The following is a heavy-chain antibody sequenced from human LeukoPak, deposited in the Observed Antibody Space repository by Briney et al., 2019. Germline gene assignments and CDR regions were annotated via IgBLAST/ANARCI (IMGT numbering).Heavy chain of an antibody. J-gene: IGHJ4*02. Sequence: PGGSLRLSCAASGFTFSSYSMNWVRQAPGKGLEWVPSISSSSSYIYYADSVKGRFTISRDNAKNTLYLQMDSLRAEDTGVYYCARSNQADDYWGQGTLVTVSS. CDR2: ISSSSSYI. D-gene: IGHD1-14*01. CDR1: GFTFSSYS. V-gene: IGHV3-21*01. CDR3: ARSNQADDY.